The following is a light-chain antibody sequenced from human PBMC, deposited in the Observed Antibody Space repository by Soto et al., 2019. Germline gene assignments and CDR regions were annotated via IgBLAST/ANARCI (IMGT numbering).Light chain of an antibody. J-gene: IGLJ1*01. V-gene: IGLV3-21*04. CDR2: YDS. CDR1: NIGSKR. CDR3: QVWDITTDHYV. Sequence: SYELTQPPSVSVAPEKTARLTCGGDNIGSKRVHWYRQKPGQSPVLVIYYDSDRPSGIPERFSGSNSGNTATLTINRVEAGDEADYYCQVWDITTDHYVFGTGTKLTVL.